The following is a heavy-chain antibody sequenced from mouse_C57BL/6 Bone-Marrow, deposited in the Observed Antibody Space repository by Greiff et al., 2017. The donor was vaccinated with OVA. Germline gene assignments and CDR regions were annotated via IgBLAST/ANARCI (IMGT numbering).Heavy chain of an antibody. D-gene: IGHD2-4*01. J-gene: IGHJ3*01. Sequence: QVQLQQPGTELVKPGASVKLSCKASGYTFTSYWLHWVKQRPGQGLEWIGNINPSNGGTNSNEKFKSKATLTVDKSSSTAYMPLSSLTSEDSAVYYCARSGFYDYDGWLAYWGQGTLVTVSA. V-gene: IGHV1-53*01. CDR2: INPSNGGT. CDR1: GYTFTSYW. CDR3: ARSGFYDYDGWLAY.